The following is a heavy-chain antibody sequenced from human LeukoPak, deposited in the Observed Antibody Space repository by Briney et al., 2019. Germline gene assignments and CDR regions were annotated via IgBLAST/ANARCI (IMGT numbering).Heavy chain of an antibody. CDR3: AKSGYNRFDY. V-gene: IGHV3-23*01. CDR1: GFTFSSSA. CDR2: ISGSGSGGST. Sequence: GGSLRLSCAASGFTFSSSAISWVRQAPGKGLEWVSSISGSGSGGSTYYADSVKGRFTISRDNSKNTLYLQMNSLRAEDTAVYYCAKSGYNRFDYWGQGTLVTVSS. D-gene: IGHD5-24*01. J-gene: IGHJ4*02.